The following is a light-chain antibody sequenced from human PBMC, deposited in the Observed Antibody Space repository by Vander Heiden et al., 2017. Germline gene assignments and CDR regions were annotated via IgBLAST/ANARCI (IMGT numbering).Light chain of an antibody. CDR1: QSLLHSNGYNY. V-gene: IGKV2-28*01. Sequence: DMVRTHSPLSLPVTPGEPPSISCRSSQSLLHSNGYNYLDWYLQKPGQSPQLLIYLGSNRASGVPDRFSGSGSGTDFTLKISRVEAEDVGVYYCMQALQILFTFGPGTKVDIK. CDR2: LGS. CDR3: MQALQILFT. J-gene: IGKJ3*01.